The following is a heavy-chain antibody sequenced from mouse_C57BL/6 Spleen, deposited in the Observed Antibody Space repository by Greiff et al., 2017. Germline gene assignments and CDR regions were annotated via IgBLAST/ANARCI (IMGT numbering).Heavy chain of an antibody. CDR1: GFTFSSYG. CDR2: ISSGGSYT. D-gene: IGHD1-1*01. V-gene: IGHV5-6*02. CDR3: ARAGVTTVVATDWYFDV. Sequence: EVKLVESGGDLVKPGGSLKLSCAASGFTFSSYGMSWVRQTPDKRLEWVATISSGGSYTYYPDSVKGRFTISRDNAKNTLYLQMSSLKSEDTAMYYCARAGVTTVVATDWYFDVWGTGTTVTVSS. J-gene: IGHJ1*03.